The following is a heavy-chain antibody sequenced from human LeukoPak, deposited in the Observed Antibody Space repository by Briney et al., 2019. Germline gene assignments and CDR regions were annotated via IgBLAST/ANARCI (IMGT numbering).Heavy chain of an antibody. CDR2: IYYSGST. Sequence: PSETLSLTCTVSGGSISSGGYYWSWIRQHPGKGLEWIGYIYYSGSTYYNPSLKSRVTISVDTSKNQFSLKLSSVTAADTAVYYCARDQYDTWSRRGNFDSWGQGTLVIVSS. CDR3: ARDQYDTWSRRGNFDS. D-gene: IGHD3-3*01. CDR1: GGSISSGGYY. V-gene: IGHV4-31*03. J-gene: IGHJ4*02.